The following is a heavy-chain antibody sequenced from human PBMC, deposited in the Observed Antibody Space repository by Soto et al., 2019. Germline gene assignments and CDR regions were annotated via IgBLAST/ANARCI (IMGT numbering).Heavy chain of an antibody. J-gene: IGHJ6*02. CDR1: GFTFSSYW. Sequence: GGSLRLSCAASGFTFSSYWMHWVRQAPGKGLVWVSRINSDGSSTSYADSVKGRFTISRDNAKNTLYLQMNSLRAEDTAVHYCASGLPYYYYYGMDVWGQGTTVTVSS. CDR2: INSDGSST. V-gene: IGHV3-74*01. D-gene: IGHD3-10*01. CDR3: ASGLPYYYYYGMDV.